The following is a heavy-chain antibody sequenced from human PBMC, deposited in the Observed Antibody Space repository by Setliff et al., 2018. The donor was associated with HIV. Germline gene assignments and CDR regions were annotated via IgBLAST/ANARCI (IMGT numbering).Heavy chain of an antibody. J-gene: IGHJ6*03. CDR2: IYFSGST. Sequence: PSETLSLTCTVSGGSISSYYWSWIRQPPGKGLDWIGSIYFSGSTYYNPSLESRVTISMDTSKNQFSLKLTSVTAADTAVYYCARHPRHYNILTGYRYYYMDVWGKGTTVTVS. CDR1: GGSISSYY. CDR3: ARHPRHYNILTGYRYYYMDV. D-gene: IGHD3-9*01. V-gene: IGHV4-59*05.